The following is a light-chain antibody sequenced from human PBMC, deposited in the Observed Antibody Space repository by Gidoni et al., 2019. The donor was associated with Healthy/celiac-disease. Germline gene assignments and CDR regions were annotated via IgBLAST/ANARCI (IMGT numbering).Light chain of an antibody. J-gene: IGKJ2*01. CDR3: QQYGSSLYT. Sequence: ESVLPHSPGTLSLSPGERDTLSCRASQSVSSSYLAWYQQKPGQAPRLLIYGASSRATGLPDRFSGSGSGTDFTLTISRLEPEDFAVYYCQQYGSSLYTFGQGTKLDIK. CDR1: QSVSSSY. V-gene: IGKV3-20*01. CDR2: GAS.